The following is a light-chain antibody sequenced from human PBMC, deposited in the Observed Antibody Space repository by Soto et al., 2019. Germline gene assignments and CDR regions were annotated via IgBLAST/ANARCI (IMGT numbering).Light chain of an antibody. J-gene: IGKJ2*01. V-gene: IGKV4-1*01. CDR1: QSVLYSTTNKNS. CDR3: QQYYDIPYT. Sequence: DIVLTQSPDSLAVSLGERATINCKSSQSVLYSTTNKNSLAWYQQKPGQPPKLLFYWASTRESGVPDRFSGSGSGTDFTLTIGSLQAEDVAVYYCQQYYDIPYTFGQGTRLEI. CDR2: WAS.